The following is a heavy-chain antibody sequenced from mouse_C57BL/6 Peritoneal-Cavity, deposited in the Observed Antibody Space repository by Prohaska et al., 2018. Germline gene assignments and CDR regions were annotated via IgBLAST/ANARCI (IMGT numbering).Heavy chain of an antibody. CDR1: GIDFSRYW. D-gene: IGHD2-4*01. J-gene: IGHJ3*01. CDR3: ARPDDYAWFAY. Sequence: EVKLLQSGGGLVQPGGSLKLSCAASGIDFSRYWMSWVRRAPGKGLEWIGEINPDSSTINYAPSLKDKCSISRDNGKNTLDLKMSKVRSEDTALYYCARPDDYAWFAYWGQGTLVTVSA. V-gene: IGHV4-1*01. CDR2: INPDSSTI.